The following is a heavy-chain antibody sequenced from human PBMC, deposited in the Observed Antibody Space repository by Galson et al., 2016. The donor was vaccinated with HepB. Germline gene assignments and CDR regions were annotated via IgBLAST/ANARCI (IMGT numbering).Heavy chain of an antibody. V-gene: IGHV5-51*03. J-gene: IGHJ4*02. CDR3: ARSSIPARQPAPFDY. CDR2: IFPADSET. Sequence: QSGAEVKKPGESLKISCTGSAYSFTSHWIGWVRQMPGKGLEWMGIIFPADSETRYSPSFQGQVTISADKSISTAYLQWGSLKASDTAMYYCARSSIPARQPAPFDYWGQGTVVTVSS. D-gene: IGHD6-6*01. CDR1: AYSFTSHW.